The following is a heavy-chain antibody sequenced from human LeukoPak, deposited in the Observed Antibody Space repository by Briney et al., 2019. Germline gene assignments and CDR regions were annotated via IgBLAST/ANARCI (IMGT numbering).Heavy chain of an antibody. V-gene: IGHV1-3*01. CDR2: INAGNGNT. J-gene: IGHJ5*02. D-gene: IGHD2-2*01. Sequence: AASVKVSCKASGYTFTSYAMHWVRQAPGQRLEWMGWINAGNGNTKYSQKFQGRVTITRDTSASTAYMELSSLRSEDTAVYYCARGPVATPPIVVVPAAMRGRWFDPWGRGTLVTVSS. CDR1: GYTFTSYA. CDR3: ARGPVATPPIVVVPAAMRGRWFDP.